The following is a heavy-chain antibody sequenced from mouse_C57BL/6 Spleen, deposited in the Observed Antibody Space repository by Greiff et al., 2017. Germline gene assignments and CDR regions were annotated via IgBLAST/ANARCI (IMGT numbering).Heavy chain of an antibody. J-gene: IGHJ4*01. D-gene: IGHD1-1*01. CDR1: GFTFTDYY. CDR2: IRNKANGYTT. Sequence: EVKLMESGGGLVQPGGSLSLSCAASGFTFTDYYMSWVRQPPGKALEWLGFIRNKANGYTTEYSASVKGRFTISRDNSQSILYLQMNALRAEDSATYYCATEGYYYGSSYEAMDYWGQGTSVTVSS. CDR3: ATEGYYYGSSYEAMDY. V-gene: IGHV7-3*01.